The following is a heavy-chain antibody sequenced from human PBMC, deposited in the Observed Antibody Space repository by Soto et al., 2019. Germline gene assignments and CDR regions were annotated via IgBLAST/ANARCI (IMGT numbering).Heavy chain of an antibody. CDR3: ARDFSLKYQRQESIDP. V-gene: IGHV1-69*13. J-gene: IGHJ5*02. D-gene: IGHD2-2*01. CDR2: IIPIFGTA. CDR1: GGTFSSYA. Sequence: GASVKVSCKASGGTFSSYAISWVRQAPGQGLEWMGGIIPIFGTANYAQKFQGRVTITADESTSTAYMELSSLRSEDTAVYYCARDFSLKYQRQESIDPWGQGTLVTVPQ.